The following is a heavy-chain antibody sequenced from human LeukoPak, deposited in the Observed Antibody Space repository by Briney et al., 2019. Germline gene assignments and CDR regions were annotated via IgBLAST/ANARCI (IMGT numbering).Heavy chain of an antibody. CDR3: ARDRPSYGGPLGQFDY. CDR1: GFTLSSYS. Sequence: GRSLRLSCAASGFTLSSYSMSWVRQAPGRGLEWVSYISSSSSTINYADSVKGRFTISRDNAKNSLYLQMNILRDEDTAVYYCARDRPSYGGPLGQFDYWGQGTLVTVSS. CDR2: ISSSSSTI. D-gene: IGHD4/OR15-4a*01. V-gene: IGHV3-48*02. J-gene: IGHJ4*02.